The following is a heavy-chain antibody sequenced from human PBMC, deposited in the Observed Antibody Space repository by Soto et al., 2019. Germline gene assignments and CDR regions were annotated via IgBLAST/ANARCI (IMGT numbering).Heavy chain of an antibody. CDR2: MNPNSGNT. Sequence: QVQLVQTGAEVKKPGASVKVSCKASGYTFTSYDINWVRQATGQGLEWMGWMNPNSGNTGYAQKFQGRVTMTRNTSISTAYMEQSSLRSEDTAVYYCAREGPGASSSWSNWFDPWGQGTLVTVSS. D-gene: IGHD6-13*01. CDR1: GYTFTSYD. V-gene: IGHV1-8*01. J-gene: IGHJ5*02. CDR3: AREGPGASSSWSNWFDP.